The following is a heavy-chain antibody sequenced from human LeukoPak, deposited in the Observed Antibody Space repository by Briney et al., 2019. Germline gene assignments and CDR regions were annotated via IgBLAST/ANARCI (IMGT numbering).Heavy chain of an antibody. CDR1: GVSISGYY. Sequence: SETLSLTCTVSGVSISGYYWIWIRQSPGRGLEYIGSIFYRESFSYGGTTFYNPSLQSRDTISVDTSKNAFSLRLTSVTAADTAVYFCARQISGNKDYWGQGTLVTVSS. D-gene: IGHD1/OR15-1a*01. CDR3: ARQISGNKDY. J-gene: IGHJ4*02. CDR2: IFYRESFSYGGTT. V-gene: IGHV4-59*08.